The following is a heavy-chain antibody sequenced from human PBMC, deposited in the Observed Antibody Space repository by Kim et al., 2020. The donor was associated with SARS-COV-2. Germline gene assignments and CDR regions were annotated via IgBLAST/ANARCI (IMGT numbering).Heavy chain of an antibody. Sequence: SVKVSCKASGGTFSSYAISWVRQAPGQGLEWMGGIIPIFGTANYAQKFQGRVTITADESTSTAYMELSSLRSEDTAVYYCARVGLRYFDWPRFDYWGQGTLVTVSS. CDR1: GGTFSSYA. J-gene: IGHJ4*02. CDR2: IIPIFGTA. CDR3: ARVGLRYFDWPRFDY. D-gene: IGHD3-9*01. V-gene: IGHV1-69*13.